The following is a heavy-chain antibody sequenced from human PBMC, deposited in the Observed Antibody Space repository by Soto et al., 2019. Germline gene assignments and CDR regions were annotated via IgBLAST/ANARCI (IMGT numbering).Heavy chain of an antibody. D-gene: IGHD2-8*01. J-gene: IGHJ4*02. CDR1: GGSVSSGGYY. Sequence: PSKTLSLTCTVSGGSVSSGGYYWSWIRQHPGTGLEWIGYIYYSGTTYFNPSLKSRASISLDTSKNEFSLKLTSVTAADTAVYYCARRALPQCINGVCYKDGFWDYWGQGALVTVSS. CDR3: ARRALPQCINGVCYKDGFWDY. CDR2: IYYSGTT. V-gene: IGHV4-31*03.